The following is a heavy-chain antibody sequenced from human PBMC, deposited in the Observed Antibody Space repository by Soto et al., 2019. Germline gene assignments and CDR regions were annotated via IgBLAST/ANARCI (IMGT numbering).Heavy chain of an antibody. CDR2: IYSRGNT. V-gene: IGHV3-53*01. D-gene: IGHD4-17*01. CDR1: GFTVSSNY. Sequence: GGSLRLSCAASGFTVSSNYMSWVRQAPGKGLEWVSVIYSRGNTYYADSVKGRFTISRDNSKNTLYLQMNSLRAEDTAVYYCATRLDPIREDALDIWGQGTMVTVSS. CDR3: ATRLDPIREDALDI. J-gene: IGHJ3*02.